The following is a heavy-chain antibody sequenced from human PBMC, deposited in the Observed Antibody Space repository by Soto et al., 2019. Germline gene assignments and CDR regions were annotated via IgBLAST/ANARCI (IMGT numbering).Heavy chain of an antibody. Sequence: EVQLVESGGGLVKPGGSLRLSCAASGFTFSNAWMSWVRQAPGKGLEWVGRIKSKTDGGTTDYAAPVKGRFTISRDDSKNTLYLQMNSLKTEDTAVYYCTTLFPYYYDSSGYPPDYWGQGTLVTVSS. CDR3: TTLFPYYYDSSGYPPDY. CDR1: GFTFSNAW. CDR2: IKSKTDGGTT. D-gene: IGHD3-22*01. J-gene: IGHJ4*02. V-gene: IGHV3-15*01.